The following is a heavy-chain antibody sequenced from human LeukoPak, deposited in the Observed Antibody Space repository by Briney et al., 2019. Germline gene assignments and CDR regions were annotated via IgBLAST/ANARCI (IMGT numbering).Heavy chain of an antibody. CDR3: AKTGDCTGGVCYVLDYFDY. D-gene: IGHD2-8*02. J-gene: IGHJ4*02. CDR1: GFTFSSYA. V-gene: IGHV3-23*01. Sequence: PGGSLRLSCAASGFTFSSYAMSWVRQAPGKGLGWVSAISGSGGSTYYADSVKGRFTISRDNSKNTLYLQMNSLRAEDTAVYYCAKTGDCTGGVCYVLDYFDYWGQGTLVTVSS. CDR2: ISGSGGST.